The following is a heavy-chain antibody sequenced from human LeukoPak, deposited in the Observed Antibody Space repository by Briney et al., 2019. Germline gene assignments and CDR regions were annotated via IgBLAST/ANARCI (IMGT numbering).Heavy chain of an antibody. V-gene: IGHV3-48*03. D-gene: IGHD1-26*01. CDR2: ISSGSSVI. Sequence: PGGSLRLSCAASGFNFDNFEMHWVRQAPGKGLEWISYISSGSSVIEYADSVKGRSRISRDNAKNSLFLQMNSLRAEDTAVYYCARDQGGTYSWDYWGQGTLVTVSS. CDR3: ARDQGGTYSWDY. J-gene: IGHJ4*02. CDR1: GFNFDNFE.